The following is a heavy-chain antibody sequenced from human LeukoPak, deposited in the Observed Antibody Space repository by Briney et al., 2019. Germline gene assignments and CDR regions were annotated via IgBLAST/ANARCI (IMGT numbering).Heavy chain of an antibody. V-gene: IGHV3-48*01. CDR2: ITNSGNSK. CDR1: EFTFSSYS. Sequence: GGSLRLSCAASEFTFSSYSMNWVRQAPGKGLEWVSYITNSGNSKSYADSVKGRFTISRDNSKNTLYLQMNSLRAEDTAVYYCAKDRGYSRGGGGWFDPWGQGTLVTVSS. J-gene: IGHJ5*02. CDR3: AKDRGYSRGGGGWFDP. D-gene: IGHD2-15*01.